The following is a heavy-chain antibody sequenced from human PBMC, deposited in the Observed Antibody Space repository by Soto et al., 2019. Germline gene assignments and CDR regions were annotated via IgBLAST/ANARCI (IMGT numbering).Heavy chain of an antibody. D-gene: IGHD6-19*01. J-gene: IGHJ3*01. CDR1: GSTFSSYA. CDR3: AKMSDGWYGAFHV. CDR2: ISGSGGST. V-gene: IGHV3-23*01. Sequence: EVQLLESGGDLVQPGGSLRLSCAASGSTFSSYAMSWLRQAPGKGLEWVSVISGSGGSTFYADSVKGRFTISRDKSKNTLHLQMNSLRAEDTALYFCAKMSDGWYGAFHVWGQGTMVTVSS.